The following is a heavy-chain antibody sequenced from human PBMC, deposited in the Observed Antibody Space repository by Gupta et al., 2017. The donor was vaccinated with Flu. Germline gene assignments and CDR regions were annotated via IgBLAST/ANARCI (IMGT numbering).Heavy chain of an antibody. CDR2: IDGDDDT. CDR3: ARATDGGYSYLDY. D-gene: IGHD5-12*01. J-gene: IGHJ4*02. V-gene: IGHV2-70*01. Sequence: QVTLKESGPELIKPTQTLTLTSSLSFLSLSTHGISMTCIRQSPGKGLEWLGLIDGDDDTYYTSSLKTRLTISKDTSKNQVVLTVTTRGPEDTATYFCARATDGGYSYLDYWGQGILVTVSS. CDR1: FLSLSTHGIS.